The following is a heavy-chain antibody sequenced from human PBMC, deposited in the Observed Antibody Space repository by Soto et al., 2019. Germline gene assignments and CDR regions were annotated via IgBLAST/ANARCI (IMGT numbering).Heavy chain of an antibody. CDR1: GYTFTCYY. CDR3: ARKRRPYYYDSSGYYEGMDAFDI. CDR2: INPNSGGT. Sequence: ASVKVSCKACGYTFTCYYMHWVRQAPGQGLEWMGWINPNSGGTNYAQKFQGWVTMTRDTSISTAYMELSRLRSDDTAVYYCARKRRPYYYDSSGYYEGMDAFDIWGQGTMVTVSS. V-gene: IGHV1-2*04. J-gene: IGHJ3*02. D-gene: IGHD3-22*01.